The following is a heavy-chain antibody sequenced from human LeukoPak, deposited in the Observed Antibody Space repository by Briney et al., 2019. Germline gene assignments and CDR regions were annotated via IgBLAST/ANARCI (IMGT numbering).Heavy chain of an antibody. CDR1: GFTFRRNS. Sequence: GGSLRLSCEGSGFTFRRNSMDWVRQAPGKGLEWVSFISSSSGTIYYADSVKGRFTISRDNAENSLYLQMNSLRDEDTAVYYCARGDSSGYHCYFDSWGQGTLVTVSS. CDR3: ARGDSSGYHCYFDS. CDR2: ISSSSGTI. J-gene: IGHJ4*02. V-gene: IGHV3-48*02. D-gene: IGHD3-22*01.